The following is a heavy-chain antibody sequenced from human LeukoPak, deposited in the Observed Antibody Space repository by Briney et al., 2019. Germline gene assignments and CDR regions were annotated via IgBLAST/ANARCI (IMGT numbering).Heavy chain of an antibody. CDR2: MNPNSGNT. Sequence: GASVKVSCKASGHTFTSYDIDWVRQATGQGLEWMGWMNPNSGNTGYAQKFQGRVTMTRNTSISTAYMELSSLRSDDTAVYYCAIRVGATGFGPIWFDPWGQGTLVTVSS. CDR1: GHTFTSYD. D-gene: IGHD1-26*01. CDR3: AIRVGATGFGPIWFDP. J-gene: IGHJ5*02. V-gene: IGHV1-8*01.